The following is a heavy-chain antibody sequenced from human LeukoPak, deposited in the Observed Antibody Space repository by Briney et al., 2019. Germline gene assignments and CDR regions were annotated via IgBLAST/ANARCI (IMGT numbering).Heavy chain of an antibody. CDR2: ISYDGNNK. J-gene: IGHJ4*02. CDR1: GFSFSNYG. CDR3: AKDLTDGSYYAFDY. Sequence: GGSLRLSCAASGFSFSNYGMHWVRQAPGKGLEWVAVISYDGNNKYYADSVKGRFTISRDNSKNTLYLQMISLRAEDMAVYYCAKDLTDGSYYAFDYWGQGALVTVSS. D-gene: IGHD1-26*01. V-gene: IGHV3-30*18.